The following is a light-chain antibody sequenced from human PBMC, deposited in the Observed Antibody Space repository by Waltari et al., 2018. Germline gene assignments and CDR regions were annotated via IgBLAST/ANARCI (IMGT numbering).Light chain of an antibody. J-gene: IGKJ3*01. CDR2: DAS. CDR1: QSISSW. CDR3: QQYNSWPFT. V-gene: IGKV1-5*01. Sequence: DIQMTQSPSTLSASVGDRVTITFRASQSISSWLAWYQQKPGKAPKLLIYDASSLESGVPSRFSGSGSGTEFTLTIDSLQSEDFAVYFCQQYNSWPFTFGPGTQVDIK.